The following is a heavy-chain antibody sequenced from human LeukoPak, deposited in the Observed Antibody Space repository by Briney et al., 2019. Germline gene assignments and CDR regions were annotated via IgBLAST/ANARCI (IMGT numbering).Heavy chain of an antibody. CDR2: ISSSSSTI. CDR1: GFTFSSYA. V-gene: IGHV3-48*01. J-gene: IGHJ4*02. D-gene: IGHD3-22*01. CDR3: ARGAYYYED. Sequence: PGGSLRLSCAASGFTFSSYAITWVRQAPGKGLEWVSYISSSSSTIYYADSVKGRFTISRDNAENSLYLQMNSLRAEDTAVYYCARGAYYYEDWGQGTLVTVSS.